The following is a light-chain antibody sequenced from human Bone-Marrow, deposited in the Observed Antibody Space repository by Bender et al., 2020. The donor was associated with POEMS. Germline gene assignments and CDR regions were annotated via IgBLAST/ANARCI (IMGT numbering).Light chain of an antibody. CDR2: SDN. CDR3: AAWDAGLGGGV. J-gene: IGLJ3*02. CDR1: NSNIGTNA. V-gene: IGLV1-44*01. Sequence: QSVLTQPPSASGTPGQRVTISCSGSNSNIGTNAVNWYQQFPGTAPKLLIYSDNQRPSGVPVRFYAFTSGTSASLAISGLQSEDEADYYCAAWDAGLGGGVFGGGTKLTVL.